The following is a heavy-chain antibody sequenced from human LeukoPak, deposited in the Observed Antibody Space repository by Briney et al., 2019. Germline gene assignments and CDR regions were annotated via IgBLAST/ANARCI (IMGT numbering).Heavy chain of an antibody. J-gene: IGHJ4*02. D-gene: IGHD6-19*01. CDR2: IFYSGIT. V-gene: IGHV4-59*08. Sequence: PSETLSLTCTVSGGSIGTFHWNWIRQTPGKGLEWIGYIFYSGITNYNPSLKSRVTISVDTSKNQFSLKLSSVTAADTAVYYCARHYSGWKYYFDYWGQGTLVTVSS. CDR3: ARHYSGWKYYFDY. CDR1: GGSIGTFH.